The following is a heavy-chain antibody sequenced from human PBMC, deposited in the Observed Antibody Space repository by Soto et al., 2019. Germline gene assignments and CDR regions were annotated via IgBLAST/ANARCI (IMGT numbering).Heavy chain of an antibody. D-gene: IGHD3-3*01. CDR3: ITDYVRVDRDSWSGFCVQ. Sequence: GGSLRLSCAASGFSFSNALMSWVRQAPGKGLEWVGRIKSKTDGERTDYAAPVKGRFTISRDDSKSTVYLQMNSLEPEDTAIYYCITDYVRVDRDSWSGFCVQWGEGSLSAVSS. CDR1: GFSFSNAL. V-gene: IGHV3-15*01. J-gene: IGHJ4*02. CDR2: IKSKTDGERT.